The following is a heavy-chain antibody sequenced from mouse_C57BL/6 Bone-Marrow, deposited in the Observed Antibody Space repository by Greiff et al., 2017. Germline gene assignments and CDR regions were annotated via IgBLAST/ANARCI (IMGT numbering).Heavy chain of an antibody. Sequence: VQLQQSGAELVMPGASVKLSCKASGYTFTSYWMHWVKQRPGQGLEWIGEIDPSDSYTNSNQKFKGKSTLTVHKSSSTAYMQLSSLTSEDSAVYYCAILSMDYWGQGTSVTVSS. CDR1: GYTFTSYW. V-gene: IGHV1-69*01. J-gene: IGHJ4*01. CDR2: IDPSDSYT. CDR3: AILSMDY. D-gene: IGHD1-1*02.